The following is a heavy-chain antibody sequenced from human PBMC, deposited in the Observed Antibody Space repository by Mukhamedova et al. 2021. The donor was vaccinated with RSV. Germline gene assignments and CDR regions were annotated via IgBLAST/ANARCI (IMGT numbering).Heavy chain of an antibody. J-gene: IGHJ4*02. D-gene: IGHD6-13*01. CDR3: ARERGHSTRRGEY. V-gene: IGHV3-21*05. CDR2: IDTSTTYI. Sequence: MNWFRQAPGKGLEWVSYIDTSTTYIYYADSVKGRFTISRDNAKNSLYLQMNSLRAEDTAIYYCARERGHSTRRGEYWGQGTLVTVS.